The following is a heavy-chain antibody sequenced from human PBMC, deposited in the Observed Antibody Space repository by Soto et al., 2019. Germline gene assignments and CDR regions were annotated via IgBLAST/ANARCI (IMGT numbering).Heavy chain of an antibody. D-gene: IGHD2-15*01. V-gene: IGHV3-23*01. J-gene: IGHJ5*02. CDR1: GFTFSSYA. CDR2: ISGSGANT. Sequence: PGGSLRLSCAASGFTFSSYAMTWVRQPPGKGLEWVSGISGSGANTYYADSVKGRFTISRDKSQNTVYLQMDSLRAEDTALYYCAKDNRIVVANNWFDPWGQGTLVTVSS. CDR3: AKDNRIVVANNWFDP.